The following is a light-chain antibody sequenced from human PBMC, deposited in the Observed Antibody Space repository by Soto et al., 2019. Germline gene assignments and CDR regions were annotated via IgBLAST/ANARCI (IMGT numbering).Light chain of an antibody. Sequence: QSALTQPRSVSGSPGQSVTITCTGTSSDVGVYNYVSWYQQYPGKAPKLMIYDVSKRPSGVPDRFSGSRSGNTASLTISGLQAEDEADYYCCSYTSSSTRVFGTGTKVTVL. CDR2: DVS. V-gene: IGLV2-11*01. CDR3: CSYTSSSTRV. CDR1: SSDVGVYNY. J-gene: IGLJ1*01.